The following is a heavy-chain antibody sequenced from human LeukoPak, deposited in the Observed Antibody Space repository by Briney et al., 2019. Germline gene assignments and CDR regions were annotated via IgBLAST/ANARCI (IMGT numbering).Heavy chain of an antibody. D-gene: IGHD6-13*01. Sequence: ASVKVSCKASGYTFTGYYMHWVRQAPGQGLEWMGIINPSGGSTSYAQKFQGRVTMTRDMSTSTVYMELSSLRSEDTAVYYCARQGDSSWRLKYNWFDPWGQGTLVTVSS. CDR3: ARQGDSSWRLKYNWFDP. CDR2: INPSGGST. V-gene: IGHV1-46*01. J-gene: IGHJ5*02. CDR1: GYTFTGYY.